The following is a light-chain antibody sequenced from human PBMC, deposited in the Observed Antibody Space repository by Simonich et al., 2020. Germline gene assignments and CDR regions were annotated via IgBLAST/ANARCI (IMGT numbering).Light chain of an antibody. V-gene: IGKV4-1*01. Sequence: DIVMTQSPDSLAVSLGERATINCKSSQSVLYSSKNKNYLAWYQQKPEQPPKLLIYWASTRESGVPDRFSGSGSGTDFTLTISSLQAEDVAVYYCQQYYSTPLTFGGGTKVEIK. CDR2: WAS. CDR3: QQYYSTPLT. CDR1: QSVLYSSKNKNY. J-gene: IGKJ4*01.